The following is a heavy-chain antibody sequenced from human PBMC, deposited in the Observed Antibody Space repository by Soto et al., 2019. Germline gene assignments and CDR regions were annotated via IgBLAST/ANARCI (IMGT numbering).Heavy chain of an antibody. CDR3: ACAAVCRYSYGFYGMDV. D-gene: IGHD5-18*01. CDR2: IVAIFGTA. V-gene: IGHV1-69*06. Sequence: SVKVSCKASGGTFSSYAISWVRQAPGQGLEWMGGIVAIFGTANYTQKFQGRVTITADKSTRTAYMELSSLRSENTAVYCCACAAVCRYSYGFYGMDVWGQGTTVTV. CDR1: GGTFSSYA. J-gene: IGHJ6*02.